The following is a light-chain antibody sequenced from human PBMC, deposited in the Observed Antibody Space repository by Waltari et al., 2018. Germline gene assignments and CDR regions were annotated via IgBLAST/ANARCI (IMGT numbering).Light chain of an antibody. CDR1: RAISSY. J-gene: IGKJ2*01. Sequence: IQLTQSPSSLSASVGDRGTITCRASRAISSYFSWYQQKPGKAPKLLIYGASTLQSGVPSSFSGSGSGTDFTLTISSLQPEDFAIYYCQQLNSYPLTFGQGTKLEIK. V-gene: IGKV1-9*01. CDR2: GAS. CDR3: QQLNSYPLT.